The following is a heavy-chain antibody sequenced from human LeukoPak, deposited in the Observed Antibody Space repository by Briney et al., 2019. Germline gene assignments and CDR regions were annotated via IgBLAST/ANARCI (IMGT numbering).Heavy chain of an antibody. Sequence: GGSLRLSCAASGFTFSSYSMNWVRQAPGKGLEWVSSISSSSSYIYYADSVKGRFTISRDNAKNSLYLQMNSLRAEDTAVYYCARLGSSGWSPFDYRGQGTLVTVSS. J-gene: IGHJ4*02. CDR1: GFTFSSYS. CDR2: ISSSSSYI. V-gene: IGHV3-21*01. CDR3: ARLGSSGWSPFDY. D-gene: IGHD6-19*01.